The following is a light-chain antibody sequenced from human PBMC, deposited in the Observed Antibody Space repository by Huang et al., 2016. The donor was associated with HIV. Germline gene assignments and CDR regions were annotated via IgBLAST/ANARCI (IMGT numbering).Light chain of an antibody. Sequence: EIVMTQSPATLSVSPGERATLPCRASQRVSSNLAWYQQKPGQAPRLLICGASTRATGIPARFSGSGSGTEFTLIINSLQSEDFVVYYCQQYDTWPLTFGGGTKVEIK. CDR2: GAS. CDR1: QRVSSN. V-gene: IGKV3D-15*01. J-gene: IGKJ4*01. CDR3: QQYDTWPLT.